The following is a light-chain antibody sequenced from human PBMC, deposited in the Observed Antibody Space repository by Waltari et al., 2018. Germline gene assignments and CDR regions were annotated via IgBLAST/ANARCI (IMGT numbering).Light chain of an antibody. CDR3: SSYIGSSTLEL. CDR2: DVS. CDR1: SSDVGGYNY. Sequence: QSALTQPASVSGSPGQSITISCTGTSSDVGGYNYVSWDQQQPGKAPKHIIFDVSDRPSVVSSRFSGSKSGNTASLTISGLQAEDEADYYCSSYIGSSTLELFGGGTSLTVL. J-gene: IGLJ2*01. V-gene: IGLV2-14*03.